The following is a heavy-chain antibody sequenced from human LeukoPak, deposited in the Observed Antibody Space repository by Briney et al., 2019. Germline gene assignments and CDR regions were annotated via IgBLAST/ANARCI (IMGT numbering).Heavy chain of an antibody. CDR3: ARASDRVGAFDI. D-gene: IGHD1-26*01. CDR2: ISYDGSNK. CDR1: GFTFSSYA. Sequence: PGGSQRLSCAASGFTFSSYAMHWVRQAPGKGLEWVAVISYDGSNKYYADSVKGRFTISRDNSKNTLYLQMNNLRAEDTAVYYCARASDRVGAFDIWGQGTMVTVSS. J-gene: IGHJ3*02. V-gene: IGHV3-30-3*01.